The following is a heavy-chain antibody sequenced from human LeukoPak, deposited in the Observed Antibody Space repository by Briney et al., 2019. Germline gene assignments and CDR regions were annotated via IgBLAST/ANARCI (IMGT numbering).Heavy chain of an antibody. V-gene: IGHV3-23*01. CDR2: ISGSGGST. CDR3: AKAPSIAAAGPLLYFDY. D-gene: IGHD6-13*01. CDR1: GFTFSSYA. Sequence: GGSLRLSCAASGFTFSSYAMSWVRQAPGKGLEWVSTISGSGGSTYYADSVKGRFTISRDNSKNTLYLQMNSLRAEDTAVYYCAKAPSIAAAGPLLYFDYWGQGTLVTVSS. J-gene: IGHJ4*02.